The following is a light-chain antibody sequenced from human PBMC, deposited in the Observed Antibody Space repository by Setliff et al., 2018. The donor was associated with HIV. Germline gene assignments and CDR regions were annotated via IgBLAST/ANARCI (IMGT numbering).Light chain of an antibody. V-gene: IGLV3-21*03. CDR2: DDS. CDR3: QVWDSSSDHHV. J-gene: IGLJ1*01. CDR1: NIGSKS. Sequence: SYELTQPPSVSVAPGKTARITCGGNNIGSKSVHWYQQKPGQAPVLVVYDDSDWPSGIPERFSGSNSGNTVTLTISRVEAGDEADYYCQVWDSSSDHHVFGTGTKSPS.